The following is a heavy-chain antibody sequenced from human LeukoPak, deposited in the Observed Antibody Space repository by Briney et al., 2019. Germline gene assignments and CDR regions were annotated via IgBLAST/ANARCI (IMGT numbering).Heavy chain of an antibody. CDR2: ISGSGGST. CDR1: GFTVSSNY. D-gene: IGHD3-9*01. J-gene: IGHJ4*02. V-gene: IGHV3-23*01. CDR3: AKGPYDILTGYYYD. Sequence: PGGSLRLSCAASGFTVSSNYMSWVRQAPGKGLEWVSAISGSGGSTYYADSVKGRFTISRDNSKNTLYLQMNSLRAEDTAVYYCAKGPYDILTGYYYDWGQGTLVTVSS.